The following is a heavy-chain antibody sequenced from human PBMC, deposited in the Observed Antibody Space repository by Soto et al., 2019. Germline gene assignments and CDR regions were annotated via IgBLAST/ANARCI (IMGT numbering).Heavy chain of an antibody. CDR3: ATNYYDSSGYYYSFDY. V-gene: IGHV1-46*03. D-gene: IGHD3-22*01. J-gene: IGHJ4*02. CDR1: GYTFTSYY. CDR2: INPSGGST. Sequence: ASVKVSCKASGYTFTSYYMHWVRQAPGQGLEWMGIINPSGGSTSYAQKFQGRVTMTRDTSTSTVYMELSSLRSEDTAVYYCATNYYDSSGYYYSFDYWGQGTPVTVSS.